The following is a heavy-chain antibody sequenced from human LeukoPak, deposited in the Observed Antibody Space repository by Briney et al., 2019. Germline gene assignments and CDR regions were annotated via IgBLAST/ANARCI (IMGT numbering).Heavy chain of an antibody. D-gene: IGHD2-8*01. Sequence: ASVKVSCKASGYTFTTYAMNWVRQAPGQGLEWMGWIYTHTGNPTYAQGFTGRFVFSLDTSVSTAYLQISSLKAEDTAVYYCARGIGIGTVLMVHGNMDVWGKGTTVTVSS. CDR1: GYTFTTYA. V-gene: IGHV7-4-1*02. CDR2: IYTHTGNP. J-gene: IGHJ6*03. CDR3: ARGIGIGTVLMVHGNMDV.